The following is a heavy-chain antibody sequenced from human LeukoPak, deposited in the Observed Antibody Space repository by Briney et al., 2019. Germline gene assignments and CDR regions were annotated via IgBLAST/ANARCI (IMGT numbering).Heavy chain of an antibody. Sequence: GGSLRLSCAASGFTFSSYAMSWVRQAPGKGLEWVSVISGSGGSTYYADSVKGRFTISRDNSKNTLYLQMNSLRAEDTAVYYCARGLIAARLSTNWFDPWGQGTLVTVSS. CDR1: GFTFSSYA. D-gene: IGHD6-6*01. J-gene: IGHJ5*02. CDR2: ISGSGGST. CDR3: ARGLIAARLSTNWFDP. V-gene: IGHV3-23*01.